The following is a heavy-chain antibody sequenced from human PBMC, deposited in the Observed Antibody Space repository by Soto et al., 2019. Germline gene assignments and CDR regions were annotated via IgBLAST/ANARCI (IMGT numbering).Heavy chain of an antibody. CDR1: GYTFSDFG. CDR2: ISYDGGNR. D-gene: IGHD1-26*01. J-gene: IGHJ4*01. V-gene: IGHV3-30*18. Sequence: QVHLVESGGGVVQPGRSLRLSCAVSGYTFSDFGMHWVRQPPGKGLEWVAVISYDGGNRYYSESVKGRFTISRDNSEDTLYLKMNGLRPEDTAWYYCAKGLGVGAVFMEFYYWGHGTLVTVSS. CDR3: AKGLGVGAVFMEFYY.